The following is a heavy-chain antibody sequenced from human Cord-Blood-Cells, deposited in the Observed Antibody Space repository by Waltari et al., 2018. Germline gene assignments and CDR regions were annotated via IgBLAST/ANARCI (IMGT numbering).Heavy chain of an antibody. CDR1: VGSFSVYY. D-gene: IGHD6-19*01. Sequence: VQLQPSVEGLLKPSEPLSPTCVVYVGSFSVYYRSGIGPHPRKGPECIVEINHSGSTNYNPALKSRVTISVDTSKNQFSLKLGSVTAADTAVYYCARGLAVAGTEAYYYYYGMDVWGQGTTVTVSS. J-gene: IGHJ6*02. CDR2: INHSGST. CDR3: ARGLAVAGTEAYYYYYGMDV. V-gene: IGHV4-34*01.